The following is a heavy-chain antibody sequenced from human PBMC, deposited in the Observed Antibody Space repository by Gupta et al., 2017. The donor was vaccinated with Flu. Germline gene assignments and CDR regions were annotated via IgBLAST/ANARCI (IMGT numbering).Heavy chain of an antibody. CDR3: AREPPGGYCSSTSCYMEGIFDY. D-gene: IGHD2-2*02. Sequence: EWVSVIYSGGSTYYADSVKGRFTISRDNSKNTLYLQMNSLRAEDTAVYYCAREPPGGYCSSTSCYMEGIFDYWGQGTLVTVSS. V-gene: IGHV3-53*01. J-gene: IGHJ4*02. CDR2: IYSGGST.